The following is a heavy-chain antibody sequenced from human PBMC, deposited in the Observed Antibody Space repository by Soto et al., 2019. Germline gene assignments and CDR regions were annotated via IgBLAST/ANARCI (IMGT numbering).Heavy chain of an antibody. J-gene: IGHJ4*02. CDR2: INAGKGNT. Sequence: ASVKVSCKASGYSFTNYAMHWVRQAPGQRLEWMGWINAGKGNTKYSQKFQGRVTITRDTSASTAHMELSSLRSEDTAVYYCARDYYYDSSGHFDYWGQGTLVTVSS. D-gene: IGHD3-22*01. V-gene: IGHV1-3*01. CDR3: ARDYYYDSSGHFDY. CDR1: GYSFTNYA.